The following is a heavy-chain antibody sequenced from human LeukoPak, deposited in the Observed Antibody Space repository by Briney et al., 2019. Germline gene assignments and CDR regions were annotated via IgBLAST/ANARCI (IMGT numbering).Heavy chain of an antibody. V-gene: IGHV4-34*01. D-gene: IGHD4-23*01. CDR2: INHSGST. CDR1: GGSFSGYY. J-gene: IGHJ4*02. Sequence: SETLSLTCAVYGGSFSGYYWSWIRQPPGKGLEWIGEINHSGSTNYNPSLKSRVTISVDTSKNQFSLKLNSVAAADTAVYYCARGGKEARGPLSYWGQGTLVTVSS. CDR3: ARGGKEARGPLSY.